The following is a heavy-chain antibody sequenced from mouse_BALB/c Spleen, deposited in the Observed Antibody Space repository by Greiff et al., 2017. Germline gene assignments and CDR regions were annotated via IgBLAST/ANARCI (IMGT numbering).Heavy chain of an antibody. D-gene: IGHD1-1*01. CDR3: ARGTTVGATDY. Sequence: VQLKESGPGLVKPSQSLSLTCSVTGYSITSGYYWNWIRQFPGNKLEWMGYISYDGSNNYNPSLKNRISITRDTSKNQFFLKLNSVTTEDTATYYCARGTTVGATDYWGQGTTLTVSS. CDR2: ISYDGSN. CDR1: GYSITSGYY. V-gene: IGHV3-6*02. J-gene: IGHJ2*01.